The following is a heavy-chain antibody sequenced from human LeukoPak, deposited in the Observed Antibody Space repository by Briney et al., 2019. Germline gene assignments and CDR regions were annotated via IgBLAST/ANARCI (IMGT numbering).Heavy chain of an antibody. Sequence: GGSLRLSCAASGFTFNSYWMHWVRQAPGKGLLWVSRINTDGSSTHYADSVKGRLTISRDNAKNMLYLQMNGLRAEDTAVYYCARDRFSYLGYCSSTSCSHFDYWGQGTLVTVSS. D-gene: IGHD2-2*01. V-gene: IGHV3-74*01. J-gene: IGHJ4*02. CDR1: GFTFNSYW. CDR2: INTDGSST. CDR3: ARDRFSYLGYCSSTSCSHFDY.